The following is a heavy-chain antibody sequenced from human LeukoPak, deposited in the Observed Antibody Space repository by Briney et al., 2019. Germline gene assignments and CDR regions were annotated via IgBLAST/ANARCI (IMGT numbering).Heavy chain of an antibody. V-gene: IGHV3-74*01. CDR2: VNTDGSIT. J-gene: IGHJ4*02. D-gene: IGHD3-22*01. Sequence: GGSLRLSCAASGFTLSTYWMHWVRQAPGKGLVWVSRVNTDGSITTYADSVRGRFTISRDNAKNTLYLQMNSLRAEDTAVYYCARDRSGYCDYWGQGNLVTVSS. CDR3: ARDRSGYCDY. CDR1: GFTLSTYW.